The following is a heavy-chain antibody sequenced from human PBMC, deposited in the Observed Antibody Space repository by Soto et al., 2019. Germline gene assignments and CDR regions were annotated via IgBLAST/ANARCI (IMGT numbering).Heavy chain of an antibody. CDR1: GGSISSSSYY. D-gene: IGHD3-10*01. CDR2: IYYSGST. J-gene: IGHJ4*02. Sequence: SETLSLTCTVSGGSISSSSYYWGWIRQPPGKGLEWIGSIYYSGSTYYNPSLKSRVTISVDTSKNQFSLKLSSVTAADTAVYYCARLGFGVYGSGSYYLDYWGQGTLVTVSS. V-gene: IGHV4-39*01. CDR3: ARLGFGVYGSGSYYLDY.